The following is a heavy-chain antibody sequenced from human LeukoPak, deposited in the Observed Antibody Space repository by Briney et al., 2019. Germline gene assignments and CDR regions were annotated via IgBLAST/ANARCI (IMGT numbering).Heavy chain of an antibody. CDR2: IYYSGST. J-gene: IGHJ4*02. Sequence: SETLSLTCVVSGGSISSTSYYWGWICQPPGKGLEWIGSIYYSGSTNYNPSLKSRVTISVDTSKNQFSLKLSSVTAADTAVYYCARGSGNTMVRGDPLLPDYWGQGTLVTVSS. V-gene: IGHV4-39*07. CDR3: ARGSGNTMVRGDPLLPDY. D-gene: IGHD3-10*01. CDR1: GGSISSTSYY.